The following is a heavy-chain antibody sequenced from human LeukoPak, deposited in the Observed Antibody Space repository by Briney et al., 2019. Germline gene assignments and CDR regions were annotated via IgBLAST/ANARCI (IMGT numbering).Heavy chain of an antibody. CDR1: GFTFSSYE. Sequence: GGSLRLSCTASGFTFSSYEMNWVRQAPGKGLEWVSYISSSGRSPYYADSVKGRFTISRDNAKNSLYLQMSSLRAEDTAVYYCATPLPFDYWGQGTLVTVSS. CDR2: ISSSGRSP. CDR3: ATPLPFDY. J-gene: IGHJ4*02. V-gene: IGHV3-48*03.